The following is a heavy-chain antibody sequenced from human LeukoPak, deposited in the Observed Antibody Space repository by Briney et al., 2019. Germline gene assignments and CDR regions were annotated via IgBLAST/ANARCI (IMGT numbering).Heavy chain of an antibody. V-gene: IGHV3-23*01. CDR1: GLTFSDHA. CDR2: IGGSGDTT. J-gene: IGHJ5*02. CDR3: SKRVTTSYNWFDP. D-gene: IGHD4-11*01. Sequence: GGSLRLSCGASGLTFSDHAMSWVRQAPGKGLEWVSIIGGSGDTTYYADSVKGRFTISRDNSKNTLYLQMNSLRAEDTAVYYCSKRVTTSYNWFDPWGQGTLVTVSS.